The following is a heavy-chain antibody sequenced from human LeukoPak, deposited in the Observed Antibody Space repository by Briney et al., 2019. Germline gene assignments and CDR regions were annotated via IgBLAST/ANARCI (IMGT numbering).Heavy chain of an antibody. Sequence: GGSLRLSCAASGFTFGNFAMTWVRQAPGKGLEWVSAITGSGGGKYYADSVKGRFVIPRDNSENTLDLQMNSLRAEDTAVYYCAKGLQHSNLDWGHGTLVTVSS. CDR3: AKGLQHSNLD. V-gene: IGHV3-23*01. D-gene: IGHD5-18*01. CDR2: ITGSGGGK. CDR1: GFTFGNFA. J-gene: IGHJ4*01.